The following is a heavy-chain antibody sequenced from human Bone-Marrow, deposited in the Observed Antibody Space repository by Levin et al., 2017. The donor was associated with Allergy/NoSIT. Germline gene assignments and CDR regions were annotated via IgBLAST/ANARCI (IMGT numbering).Heavy chain of an antibody. J-gene: IGHJ4*02. CDR1: GFTFSSYS. Sequence: LSLTCAASGFTFSSYSMNWVRQAPGKGLEWVSSISSSSSYIYYADSVKGRFTISRDNAKNSLYLQMNSLRAEDTAVYYCARRECSGGSCYCYFDYWGQGTLVTVSS. D-gene: IGHD2-15*01. CDR2: ISSSSSYI. CDR3: ARRECSGGSCYCYFDY. V-gene: IGHV3-21*01.